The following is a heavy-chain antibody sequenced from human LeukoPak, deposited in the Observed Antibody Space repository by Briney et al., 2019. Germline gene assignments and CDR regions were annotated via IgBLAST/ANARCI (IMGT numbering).Heavy chain of an antibody. D-gene: IGHD5-24*01. Sequence: GASVKVSCKASGYTFTSYGISWVRQAPGQGLEWMGWINPNSGGTNYAQKFQGRVTMTRDTSISTAYMELSRLRSDDTAVYYCARDGDGYNSPADYWGQGTLVTVSS. CDR2: INPNSGGT. V-gene: IGHV1-2*02. J-gene: IGHJ4*02. CDR1: GYTFTSYG. CDR3: ARDGDGYNSPADY.